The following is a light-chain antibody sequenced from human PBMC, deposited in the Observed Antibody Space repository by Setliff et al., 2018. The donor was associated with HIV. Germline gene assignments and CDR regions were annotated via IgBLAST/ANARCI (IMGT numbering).Light chain of an antibody. V-gene: IGLV2-14*01. CDR3: SSYAVTNTLP. Sequence: QSVLTQPASVSGSPGQSITISCTGTSSDVGGYSYVSWYQPHPGKAPKLIIYEVRNRPSGVSNRFSGSKSGNTASLTISGLQAEDEADYYCSSYAVTNTLPFGTGTKVTV. CDR2: EVR. J-gene: IGLJ1*01. CDR1: SSDVGGYSY.